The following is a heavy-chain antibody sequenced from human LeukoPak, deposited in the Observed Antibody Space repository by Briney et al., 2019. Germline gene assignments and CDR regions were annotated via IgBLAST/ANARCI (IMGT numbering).Heavy chain of an antibody. Sequence: ASVKVSCKASGYTFTGYYMHWVRQAPGQGLEWMGWINPSSGGTNYAQKFQGRVTMTRDTSISTAYMELSRLRSDDTAVYYCARASSGYSYGYWGDWGQGTLVTVSS. J-gene: IGHJ4*02. CDR2: INPSSGGT. D-gene: IGHD5-18*01. CDR3: ARASSGYSYGYWGD. V-gene: IGHV1-2*02. CDR1: GYTFTGYY.